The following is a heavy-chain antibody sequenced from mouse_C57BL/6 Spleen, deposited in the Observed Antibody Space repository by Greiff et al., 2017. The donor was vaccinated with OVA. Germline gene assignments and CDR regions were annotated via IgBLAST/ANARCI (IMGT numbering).Heavy chain of an antibody. J-gene: IGHJ1*03. Sequence: QVQLQQSGAELVRPGASAKLSCKASGSPFPDYYIPSVKQRPGQGLAWIARIYPGSRNTYYNEKFKGKATLTAEKSSSTAYMQLSSLTSEDSAVYFCARSRGNYWYFDVWGTGTTVTVSS. CDR3: ARSRGNYWYFDV. CDR2: IYPGSRNT. CDR1: GSPFPDYY. D-gene: IGHD2-1*01. V-gene: IGHV1-76*01.